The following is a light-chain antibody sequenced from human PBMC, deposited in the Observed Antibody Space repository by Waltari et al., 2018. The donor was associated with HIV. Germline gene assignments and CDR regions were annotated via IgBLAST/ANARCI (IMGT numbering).Light chain of an antibody. J-gene: IGLJ3*02. V-gene: IGLV2-11*01. CDR3: FSYATGSYWV. Sequence: QSALTQPRSVSGSPGQSVTISCTGTSTDARGYNFVSWYQQHPGKAPQLMIYDVTKRPSGVPYRFSGSKSGNTASLTISGLQAEDEADYYCFSYATGSYWVFGGGTKLTAL. CDR2: DVT. CDR1: STDARGYNF.